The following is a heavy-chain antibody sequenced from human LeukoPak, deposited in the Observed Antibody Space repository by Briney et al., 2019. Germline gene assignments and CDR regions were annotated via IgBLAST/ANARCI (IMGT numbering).Heavy chain of an antibody. CDR2: IYSGGTT. J-gene: IGHJ4*02. CDR3: AKAPVTTCRGAFCYPFDY. V-gene: IGHV3-53*01. CDR1: GFTVSGNY. D-gene: IGHD2-15*01. Sequence: GGSLRLSRAVSGFTVSGNYMSWVRQAPGKGLEWVSLIYSGGTTYYADSVKGRFTISRDNSKNTLYLQMNSLRAEDTAVYYCAKAPVTTCRGAFCYPFDYWGLGTLVTVSS.